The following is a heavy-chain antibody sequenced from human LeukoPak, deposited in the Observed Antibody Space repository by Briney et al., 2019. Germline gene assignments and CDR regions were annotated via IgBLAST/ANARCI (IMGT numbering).Heavy chain of an antibody. J-gene: IGHJ4*02. CDR2: ISWNSGSI. Sequence: GRSLRLSCAASGFTFDDYAMHWVRQAPGKGLEWVSGISWNSGSIGYADSVKGRFTISRDNAKNSLYLQMSSLRAEDTAVYYCAKDGIWFGDLTYFDYWGQGTLVTVSS. CDR3: AKDGIWFGDLTYFDY. V-gene: IGHV3-9*01. CDR1: GFTFDDYA. D-gene: IGHD3-10*01.